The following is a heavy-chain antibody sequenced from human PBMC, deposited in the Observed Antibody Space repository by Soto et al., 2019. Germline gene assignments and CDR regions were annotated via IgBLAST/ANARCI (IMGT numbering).Heavy chain of an antibody. D-gene: IGHD3-10*01. Sequence: GGSLRLSCVVSGFTFSSYRMNWVRRAPGKGLEWVSTVSSGSFSSYYVDSVKGRFTISRDNANNTLFLQMNSLRVEDTAEYFCTRGALVGPVHYYHSAMDVWGRGTTVTVSS. CDR1: GFTFSSYR. V-gene: IGHV3-21*06. CDR2: VSSGSFSS. J-gene: IGHJ6*02. CDR3: TRGALVGPVHYYHSAMDV.